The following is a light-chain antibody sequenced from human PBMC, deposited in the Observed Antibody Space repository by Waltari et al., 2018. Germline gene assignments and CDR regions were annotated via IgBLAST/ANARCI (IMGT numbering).Light chain of an antibody. CDR1: QSVLYSSDNKNY. CDR3: QQYYSDPNN. J-gene: IGKJ2*01. Sequence: DIVMTQSPDSLPVSLGERATINCKSSQSVLYSSDNKNYLGWYQQKPGHPPKLLISWASTRESGVPDRFSGSGSGTDFTLTISSLQAEDVAVYYCQQYYSDPNNFGQGTKLEIE. CDR2: WAS. V-gene: IGKV4-1*01.